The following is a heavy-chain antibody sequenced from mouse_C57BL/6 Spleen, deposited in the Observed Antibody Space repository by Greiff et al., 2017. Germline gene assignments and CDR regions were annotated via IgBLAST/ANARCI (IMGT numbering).Heavy chain of an antibody. CDR3: AIHYYGSSYGYFDV. Sequence: VQLQQSGAELVRPGTSVKVSCKASGYAFTNYLIEWVKQRPGQGLEWIGVINPGSGGTNYNEKFKGKATLTADKSSSTAYMQLSSLTSEDSAVYFCAIHYYGSSYGYFDVWGTGTTVAVSS. CDR2: INPGSGGT. D-gene: IGHD1-1*01. CDR1: GYAFTNYL. V-gene: IGHV1-54*01. J-gene: IGHJ1*03.